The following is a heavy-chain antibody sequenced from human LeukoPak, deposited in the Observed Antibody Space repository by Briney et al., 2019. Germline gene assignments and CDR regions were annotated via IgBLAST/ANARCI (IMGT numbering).Heavy chain of an antibody. CDR2: IYHSGST. V-gene: IGHV4-30-2*01. D-gene: IGHD7-27*01. CDR3: ARGLGIKSTYYFDY. CDR1: GGSISSSSYY. J-gene: IGHJ4*02. Sequence: SETLSLTCTVSGGSISSSSYYWGWIRQPPGKGLEWIGYIYHSGSTYYNPSLKSRVTISVDRSKNQFSLKLSSVTAADTAVYYCARGLGIKSTYYFDYWGQGTLVTVSS.